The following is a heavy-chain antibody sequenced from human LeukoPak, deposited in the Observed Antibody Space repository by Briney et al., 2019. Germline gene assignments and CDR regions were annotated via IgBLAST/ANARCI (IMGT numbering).Heavy chain of an antibody. D-gene: IGHD1-20*01. CDR2: ISGSGGST. CDR3: AKGVSLTYPPYYFDY. J-gene: IGHJ4*02. Sequence: GGSLRLSCAASGFTFSNAWMSWVRQAPGKGLEWVSAISGSGGSTYYADSVKGRFTISRDNSKNTLYLQMNSLRAEDTAVYYCAKGVSLTYPPYYFDYWGQGTLVTVSS. CDR1: GFTFSNAW. V-gene: IGHV3-23*01.